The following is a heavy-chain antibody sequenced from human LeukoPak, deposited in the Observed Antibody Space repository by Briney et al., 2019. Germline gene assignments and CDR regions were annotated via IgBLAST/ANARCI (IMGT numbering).Heavy chain of an antibody. D-gene: IGHD5/OR15-5a*01. Sequence: PGGSLRLSSAASGFTVSSNYMTWVRQAPGQGLEWVSVIYFGGTTYYADSVKGRFIISRDNSKNTVYLQMNSLRVEDTAVYYCARGDGVYVYWGQGTLVTVSS. V-gene: IGHV3-53*01. CDR2: IYFGGTT. CDR3: ARGDGVYVY. J-gene: IGHJ1*01. CDR1: GFTVSSNY.